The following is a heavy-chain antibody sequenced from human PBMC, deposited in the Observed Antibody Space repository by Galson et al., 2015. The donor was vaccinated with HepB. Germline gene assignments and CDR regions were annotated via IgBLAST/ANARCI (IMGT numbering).Heavy chain of an antibody. CDR1: TFIFSTYS. CDR3: ACTRTTSYYFDY. V-gene: IGHV3-48*04. Sequence: SLRLSCAASTFIFSTYSMNWVRQAPGKGLECISYISSSSTTIYYADSVKGRFTISRDNAKNQFYLKLSSVTAADTAVYYCACTRTTSYYFDYWGQGTLVTVSS. D-gene: IGHD4-11*01. CDR2: ISSSSTTI. J-gene: IGHJ4*02.